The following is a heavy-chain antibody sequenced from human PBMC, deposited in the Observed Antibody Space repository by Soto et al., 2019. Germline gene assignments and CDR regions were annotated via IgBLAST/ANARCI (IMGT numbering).Heavy chain of an antibody. CDR2: INAGNGNT. Sequence: ASVKVSCKASGYTFTSYAMHWVRQAPGQRLEWMGWINAGNGNTEYSQKFQGRVTITRDTSASTAYMELSSLRSEDTAVYYCAREGYCSSTSCYISWFDPWGQGTLVTVSS. CDR1: GYTFTSYA. CDR3: AREGYCSSTSCYISWFDP. D-gene: IGHD2-2*02. J-gene: IGHJ5*02. V-gene: IGHV1-3*01.